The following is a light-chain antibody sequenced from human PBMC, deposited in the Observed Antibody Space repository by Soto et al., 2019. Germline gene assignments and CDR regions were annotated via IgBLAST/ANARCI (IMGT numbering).Light chain of an antibody. V-gene: IGKV1-39*01. Sequence: DLQMTQSPSSLSASEGDRVTITCRASQSISSYLNWYQQKLGKAPKLLIYGASSLQRGVPSRFSGSGSATDFTLTISSLQPEDFATYYCQQSFITPYTFGQGTKLEFK. J-gene: IGKJ2*01. CDR2: GAS. CDR1: QSISSY. CDR3: QQSFITPYT.